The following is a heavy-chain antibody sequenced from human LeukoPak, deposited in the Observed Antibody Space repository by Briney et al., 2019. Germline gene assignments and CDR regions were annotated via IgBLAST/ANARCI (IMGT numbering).Heavy chain of an antibody. CDR2: IYYTGNT. CDR3: ARDRLQLQS. V-gene: IGHV4-59*01. D-gene: IGHD1-1*01. J-gene: IGHJ5*02. Sequence: SETLSLTCTVSGGAISNYYWNWIRQPPGKGLEWIGYIYYTGNTNYNPSLKSRVTISVDTSKNQFSLKLSSVTAADTAAYYCARDRLQLQSWGQGTLVTVSS. CDR1: GGAISNYY.